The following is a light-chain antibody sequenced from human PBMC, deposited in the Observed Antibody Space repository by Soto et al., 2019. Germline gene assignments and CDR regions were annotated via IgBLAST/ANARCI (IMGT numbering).Light chain of an antibody. CDR3: SSNTPTWV. CDR2: EVS. Sequence: QSALTQPASVSGSPGQSITISCTGTSSDVGGYNYVSWHQQHPGKAPKLMIYEVSNRPSGVSNRFSGSKSGNTASLTISGLQAEDEADYYCSSNTPTWVFGGGTKLTVL. CDR1: SSDVGGYNY. J-gene: IGLJ3*02. V-gene: IGLV2-14*01.